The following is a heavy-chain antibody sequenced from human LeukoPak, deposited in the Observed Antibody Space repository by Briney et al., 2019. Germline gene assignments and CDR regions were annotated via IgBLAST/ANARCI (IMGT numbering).Heavy chain of an antibody. D-gene: IGHD3-10*01. V-gene: IGHV1-69*04. CDR1: GGTFSSYT. CDR2: IIPILGIA. Sequence: ASVKVSCKASGGTFSSYTISWVRQAPGQGLEWMGRIIPILGIANYAQKFQGRVTITADKSTGTAYMELSSLRSEDTAVYYCARDKPHYYGSGYLSWYFDLWGRGTLVTVSS. J-gene: IGHJ2*01. CDR3: ARDKPHYYGSGYLSWYFDL.